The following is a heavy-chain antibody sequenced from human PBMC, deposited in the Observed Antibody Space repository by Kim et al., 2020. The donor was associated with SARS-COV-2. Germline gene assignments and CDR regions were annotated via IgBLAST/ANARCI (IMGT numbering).Heavy chain of an antibody. CDR3: ARDQAFLDY. Sequence: GKPTYAQGFTGRFVFSLDTSVSTAYLQSSSLKAEDTAVYYCARDQAFLDYWGQGTLVTVSS. J-gene: IGHJ4*02. V-gene: IGHV7-4-1*02. CDR2: GKP. D-gene: IGHD2-21*01.